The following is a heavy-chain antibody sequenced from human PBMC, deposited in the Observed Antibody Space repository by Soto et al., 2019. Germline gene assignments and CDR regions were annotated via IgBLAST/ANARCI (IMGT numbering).Heavy chain of an antibody. J-gene: IGHJ4*02. CDR1: GTSINNTNYF. D-gene: IGHD2-15*01. CDR3: VRVREAGTPHSDFDA. CDR2: VDSTGGT. V-gene: IGHV4-39*02. Sequence: SETLSLTCTVSGTSINNTNYFWTWIRQPPGKGLEFVGSVDSTGGTYYNPSLKNRLTVSVHTSQNQFSLTLKSVTAADSAVYYSVRVREAGTPHSDFDAWGQGVLVTVSS.